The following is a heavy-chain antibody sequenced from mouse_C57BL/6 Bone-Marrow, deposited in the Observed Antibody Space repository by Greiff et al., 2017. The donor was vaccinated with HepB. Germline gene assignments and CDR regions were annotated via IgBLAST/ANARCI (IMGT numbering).Heavy chain of an antibody. CDR3: ARLPGNYYAMDY. J-gene: IGHJ4*01. V-gene: IGHV1-64*01. CDR2: IHPNSGST. D-gene: IGHD1-1*01. CDR1: GYTFTSYW. Sequence: VQLQQPGAELVKPGASVKLSCKASGYTFTSYWMHWVKQRPGQGLEWIGMIHPNSGSTNYNEKFKSKATLTVDKSSSTAYMQLSSLTSEDSAVYYCARLPGNYYAMDYWGQGTSVTVSS.